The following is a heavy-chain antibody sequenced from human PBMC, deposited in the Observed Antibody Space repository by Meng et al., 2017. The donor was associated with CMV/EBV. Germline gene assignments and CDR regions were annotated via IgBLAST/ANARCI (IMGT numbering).Heavy chain of an antibody. V-gene: IGHV4-34*01. Sequence: QVHVHAVGAELLKPSETLSLTGAVDGGSFSGYYWSWIRQPPGKGLEWIGEINHSGSTNYNPSLKSRVTISVDTSKNQFSLKLSSVTAADTAVYYCARVWDSGWDYWGQGTLVTVSS. CDR2: INHSGST. J-gene: IGHJ4*02. CDR1: GGSFSGYY. D-gene: IGHD3-22*01. CDR3: ARVWDSGWDY.